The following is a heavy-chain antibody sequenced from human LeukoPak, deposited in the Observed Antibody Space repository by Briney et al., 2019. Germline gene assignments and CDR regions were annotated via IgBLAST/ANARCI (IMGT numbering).Heavy chain of an antibody. J-gene: IGHJ4*02. D-gene: IGHD6-13*01. Sequence: GASVKVSCKASGYTFTGSYMHWVRQAPGQGLELMGWINPNSGGTKYALKFQGRGTMIRDTSINKAYMELSRLRSDDTAVYYCARGDGSSWTNFDFWGQGTLVTVSS. CDR1: GYTFTGSY. CDR2: INPNSGGT. V-gene: IGHV1-2*02. CDR3: ARGDGSSWTNFDF.